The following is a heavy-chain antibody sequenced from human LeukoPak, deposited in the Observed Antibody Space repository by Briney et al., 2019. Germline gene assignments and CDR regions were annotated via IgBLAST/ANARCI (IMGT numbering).Heavy chain of an antibody. D-gene: IGHD3-10*01. V-gene: IGHV4-39*01. J-gene: IGHJ6*03. Sequence: SETLSLTCTVADGSVSNNAFYGAWIRQPPGKGLEWIGSIHNSGTTSYNPSLKSRVTISVHLSKNQLSLKLKSSTAPDRAVYNCAKHSWFPALYMDVWGKGATVTVSS. CDR1: DGSVSNNAFY. CDR2: IHNSGTT. CDR3: AKHSWFPALYMDV.